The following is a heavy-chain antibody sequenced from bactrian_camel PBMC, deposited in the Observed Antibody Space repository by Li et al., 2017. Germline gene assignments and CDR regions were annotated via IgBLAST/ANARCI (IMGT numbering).Heavy chain of an antibody. CDR2: IHKGGAIT. V-gene: IGHV3S35*01. D-gene: IGHD7*01. CDR1: GFRFSDAD. CDR3: VRSNWGPTD. J-gene: IGHJ4*01. Sequence: EVQLVESGGGLVQPGGSLKLSCAASGFRFSDADMNWVRQAHGKALEWVSYIHKGGAITNYEDSSVKGRFTVSRDNAKNTVYLQMNSLEPGDTAVYYCVRSNWGPTDWGQGTQVTVS.